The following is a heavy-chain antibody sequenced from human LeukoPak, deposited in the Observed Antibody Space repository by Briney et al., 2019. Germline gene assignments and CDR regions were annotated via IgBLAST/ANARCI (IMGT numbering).Heavy chain of an antibody. CDR1: GYTFTSYY. CDR2: INAGNGNT. Sequence: ASVKVSCKTSGYTFTSYYMHWVRQAPGQRLEWMGWINAGNGNTKYSQKFQGRVTITRDTSASTAYMELSSLRSEDTAVYYCARDPCSGGTCYSDWFDPWGQGTLVTVSS. CDR3: ARDPCSGGTCYSDWFDP. J-gene: IGHJ5*02. V-gene: IGHV1-3*01. D-gene: IGHD2-15*01.